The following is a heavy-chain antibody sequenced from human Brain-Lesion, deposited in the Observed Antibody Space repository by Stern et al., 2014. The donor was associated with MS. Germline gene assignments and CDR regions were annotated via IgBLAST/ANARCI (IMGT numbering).Heavy chain of an antibody. CDR1: GGSISGDS. Sequence: QVQLVQSGPGLVKPSDTLSLTCNASGGSISGDSWSWLRQPPGKGLECIAYIFYVGSANYNPSLESRLTISVDTSKNRFSLKLNSVTAADTAVYYCARVRIDVYNLARFDAWGQGTLVTVSS. J-gene: IGHJ4*02. V-gene: IGHV4-59*07. CDR3: ARVRIDVYNLARFDA. D-gene: IGHD5-24*01. CDR2: IFYVGSA.